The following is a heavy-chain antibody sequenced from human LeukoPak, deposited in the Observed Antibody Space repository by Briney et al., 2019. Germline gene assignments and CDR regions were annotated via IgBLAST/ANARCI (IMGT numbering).Heavy chain of an antibody. CDR1: GYTFTSYG. V-gene: IGHV1-18*01. D-gene: IGHD1-26*01. CDR3: ARGGVLPYSGSRPFDY. CDR2: ISAYNGNT. Sequence: ASVKVSCKASGYTFTSYGISWVRQAPGQGLEWMGWISAYNGNTNYAQKLQGRVTMTTDTSTSTAYMELRSLRSDDTAVYYCARGGVLPYSGSRPFDYWGQGTLVTVSS. J-gene: IGHJ4*02.